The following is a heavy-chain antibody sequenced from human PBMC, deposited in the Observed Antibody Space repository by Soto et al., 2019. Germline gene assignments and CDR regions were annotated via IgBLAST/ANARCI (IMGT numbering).Heavy chain of an antibody. J-gene: IGHJ4*02. CDR3: ARGLITGSHYSGGWYYFDS. CDR1: GESFSGYI. CDR2: INHSGSA. D-gene: IGHD6-19*01. Sequence: QVQLQQSGAGLLKPSETLSLTCAVYGESFSGYIWTWIRQTPGKGLQWIGQINHSGSAYYNPSLKSRVPISVHPSNSQFSLELSSVPAADTAVYYCARGLITGSHYSGGWYYFDSWGQGTQVTVSS. V-gene: IGHV4-34*01.